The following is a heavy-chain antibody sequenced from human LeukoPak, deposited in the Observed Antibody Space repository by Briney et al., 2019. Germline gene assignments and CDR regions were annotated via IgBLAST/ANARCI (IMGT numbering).Heavy chain of an antibody. CDR3: ARTTRFDY. Sequence: GGSLRLSCAASGFTLSSYWMSWVRPAPGKGLEWVANIKEDGSEKYYVESVKGRFTISRDNAKNSLYLQMNSPRAEDTAVYYCARTTRFDYWGQGTLVTVSS. D-gene: IGHD4-11*01. CDR1: GFTLSSYW. V-gene: IGHV3-7*01. J-gene: IGHJ4*02. CDR2: IKEDGSEK.